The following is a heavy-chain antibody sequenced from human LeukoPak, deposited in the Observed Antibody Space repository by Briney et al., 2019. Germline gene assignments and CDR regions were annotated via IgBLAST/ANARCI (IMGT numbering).Heavy chain of an antibody. V-gene: IGHV4-4*02. J-gene: IGHJ6*03. CDR1: GGSISSSNW. Sequence: SETLSLTCAVSGGSISSSNWWSWVRQPPGKGLEWIGEIYHSGSTNYNPSLKSRVTISVDTSKNQFSLKLSSVTAADTAVYYCARGVVVVAATRIVNYYYYMDVWGKGTTVTVSS. CDR3: ARGVVVVAATRIVNYYYYMDV. D-gene: IGHD2-15*01. CDR2: IYHSGST.